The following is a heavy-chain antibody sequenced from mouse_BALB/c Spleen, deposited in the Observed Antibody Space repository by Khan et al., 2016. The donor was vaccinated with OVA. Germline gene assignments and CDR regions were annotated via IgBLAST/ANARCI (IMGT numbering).Heavy chain of an antibody. J-gene: IGHJ2*01. V-gene: IGHV8-5*01. Sequence: QVTLKECGPGILQPSQTLSLACTFSGISLSTSGMGLSGLRKPPGKALEWLASIWNNDKYYNPSLKSRLTISKETSKNQVFLKLTGVATADSATSYCAWGEGGANCYYFDYWGQGTTLTVSS. CDR3: WGEGGANCYYFDY. D-gene: IGHD4-1*01. CDR1: ISLSTSGMGL. CDR2: WNNDKY.